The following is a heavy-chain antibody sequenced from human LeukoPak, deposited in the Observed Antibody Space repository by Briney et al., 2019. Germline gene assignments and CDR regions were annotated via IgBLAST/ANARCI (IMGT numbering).Heavy chain of an antibody. CDR3: AGCSGGSPIDAFHI. CDR2: IYYSGSN. CDR1: GGSINSGAYY. V-gene: IGHV4-31*03. J-gene: IGHJ3*02. D-gene: IGHD2-15*01. Sequence: SETLSLTCTVSGGSINSGAYYWSWIRQHPGKGLEWIGYIYYSGSNYYNPSLKGRVTISVDTSKNQFSLKLSSVTAADTAVYYCAGCSGGSPIDAFHIWGQGTMVTVSS.